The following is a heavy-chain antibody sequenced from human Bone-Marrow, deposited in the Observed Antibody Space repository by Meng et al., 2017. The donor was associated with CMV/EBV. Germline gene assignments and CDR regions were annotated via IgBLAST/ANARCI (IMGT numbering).Heavy chain of an antibody. V-gene: IGHV4-34*01. CDR2: INHSEST. CDR3: ARGLRAVAGLYFDY. D-gene: IGHD6-19*01. Sequence: AGYGGSCSGYYWSWIRQPPGKGLEWIGEINHSESTNYNPSLKSRVTISVDTSKNQFSLKLSSVTAADTAVYYCARGLRAVAGLYFDYWGQGTLVTVSS. CDR1: GGSCSGYY. J-gene: IGHJ4*02.